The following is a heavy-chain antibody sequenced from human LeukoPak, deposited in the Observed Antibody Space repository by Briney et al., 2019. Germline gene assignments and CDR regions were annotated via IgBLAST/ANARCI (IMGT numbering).Heavy chain of an antibody. D-gene: IGHD2-15*01. CDR1: GFTFSSYA. J-gene: IGHJ4*02. CDR3: AKAPVTTCRGAFCYPFDY. V-gene: IGHV3-23*01. Sequence: GGSLRLSCAASGFTFSSYAMSWVRQAPGKGLEWVSAISDTGNTYHADSVKGRFTISRDSSKNTLFLQMNRLRSEDAAVYYCAKAPVTTCRGAFCYPFDYWGLGTLVTVSS. CDR2: ISDTGNT.